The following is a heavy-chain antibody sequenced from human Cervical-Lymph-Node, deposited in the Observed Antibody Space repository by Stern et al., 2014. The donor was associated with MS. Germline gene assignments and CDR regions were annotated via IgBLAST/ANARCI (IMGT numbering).Heavy chain of an antibody. V-gene: IGHV2-70*11. Sequence: ESGPALVKPTQTLTLTCTFSGFSLNTRQMCVSWIRQPPGKALEWLARIDWDDSKYYTTSLRTRLTISKDTSGNQVVLTMTNMDPVDTATYYCARIRDYDGSLHDYRGQGALVTVSS. D-gene: IGHD3-10*01. J-gene: IGHJ4*02. CDR1: GFSLNTRQMC. CDR3: ARIRDYDGSLHDY. CDR2: IDWDDSK.